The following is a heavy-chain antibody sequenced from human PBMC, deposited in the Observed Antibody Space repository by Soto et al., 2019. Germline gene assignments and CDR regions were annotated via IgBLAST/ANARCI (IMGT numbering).Heavy chain of an antibody. J-gene: IGHJ3*02. CDR3: ARELLFYDSDGFSWDDAFYI. V-gene: IGHV4-30-2*01. D-gene: IGHD3-22*01. Sequence: QMHRQESGSGLVKPSQTLSLTCAVSGGSLSSSAYSWSWIRQPPGKGLEWIGFIYQSGSTYYNPSLKSRVTLSLDRPKNQFSLKLSSVTAADTAVYYCARELLFYDSDGFSWDDAFYIWGQGTMVTVSS. CDR1: GGSLSSSAYS. CDR2: IYQSGST.